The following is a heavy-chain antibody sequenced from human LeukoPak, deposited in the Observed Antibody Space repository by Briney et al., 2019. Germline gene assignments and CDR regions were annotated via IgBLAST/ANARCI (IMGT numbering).Heavy chain of an antibody. CDR2: INPGNGGT. J-gene: IGHJ4*02. CDR3: VTDHTAMGTGLDY. CDR1: GYTFTSYF. Sequence: ASVKVSCKASGYTFTSYFMHWVRQAPGQGLEWMGAINPGNGGTIYAQKLQDRVTMTRDTSTSTVYMELSSLRSEDTAIYFCVTDHTAMGTGLDYWGQGTLVTVSS. V-gene: IGHV1-46*04. D-gene: IGHD5-18*01.